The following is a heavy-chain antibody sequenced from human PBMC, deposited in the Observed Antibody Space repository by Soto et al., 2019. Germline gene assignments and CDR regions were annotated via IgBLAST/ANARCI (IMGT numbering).Heavy chain of an antibody. V-gene: IGHV3-23*01. D-gene: IGHD6-19*01. CDR3: AKDRGGFTSGWEFFDF. CDR2: ISGNGATT. CDR1: GVAFSFYS. Sequence: EVALLESGGGLVQPGGSLRLSCEVSGVAFSFYSMSWVRQAPGKGLEWVASISGNGATTYYAASGKGRFTFSRDNSKNTVHLQMNSLRGEDTAAYYCAKDRGGFTSGWEFFDFWGQGTLVTVSS. J-gene: IGHJ4*02.